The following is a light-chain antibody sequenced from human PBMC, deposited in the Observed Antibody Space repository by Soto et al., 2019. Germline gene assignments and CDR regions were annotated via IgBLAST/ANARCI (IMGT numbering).Light chain of an antibody. CDR3: QQYNNWTPFT. CDR2: GAS. CDR1: QSVSTN. Sequence: EIVMTQSPATLSVSPGERAILSCRASQSVSTNLGWYQQKPGQAPRLLIFGASTRATGIPARFSGSGSGTEFTLTISSLQSEDSAVYYCQQYNNWTPFTFGQGTRLEIK. V-gene: IGKV3-15*01. J-gene: IGKJ5*01.